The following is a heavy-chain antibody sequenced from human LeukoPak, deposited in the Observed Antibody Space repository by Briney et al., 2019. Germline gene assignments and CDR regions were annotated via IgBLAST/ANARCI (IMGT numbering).Heavy chain of an antibody. CDR2: IYSGGST. Sequence: GGSLRLSCAASGFTASSNYMSWVRQAPGKGLEWVSVIYSGGSTYYADSVEGRFTISRDNSKNTLYLQMDSLRAEDTAVYCCARVPDSGSFNFDYWGQGTLVTVSS. J-gene: IGHJ4*02. V-gene: IGHV3-66*01. CDR3: ARVPDSGSFNFDY. D-gene: IGHD1-26*01. CDR1: GFTASSNY.